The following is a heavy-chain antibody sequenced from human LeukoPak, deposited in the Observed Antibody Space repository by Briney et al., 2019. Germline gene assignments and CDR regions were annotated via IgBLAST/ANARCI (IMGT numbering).Heavy chain of an antibody. Sequence: SVKVSCKASGGTFSSYAISWVRQAPGQGLEWMGGIIPIFGTANYARKFQGRVTITADKSTSTAYMELSSLRSEDTAVYYRARGKLGAAMVTGYFDYWGQGTLVTVSS. J-gene: IGHJ4*02. CDR1: GGTFSSYA. CDR3: ARGKLGAAMVTGYFDY. V-gene: IGHV1-69*06. D-gene: IGHD5-18*01. CDR2: IIPIFGTA.